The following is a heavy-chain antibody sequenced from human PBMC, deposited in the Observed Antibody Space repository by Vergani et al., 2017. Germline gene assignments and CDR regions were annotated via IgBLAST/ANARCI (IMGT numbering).Heavy chain of an antibody. D-gene: IGHD3-10*01. J-gene: IGHJ4*02. Sequence: QVQLVQSGAEVKKPGASVKVSCKASGYTFTSYGISWVRQAPGQGLEWMGWISAYNGNTNYAQKLQGRVTMTTDTSTSTAYMELRSLRSDDTAVYYCARVEVLGRSSIVRGVIIKGFDYWGQGTLVTVSS. CDR3: ARVEVLGRSSIVRGVIIKGFDY. CDR1: GYTFTSYG. V-gene: IGHV1-18*01. CDR2: ISAYNGNT.